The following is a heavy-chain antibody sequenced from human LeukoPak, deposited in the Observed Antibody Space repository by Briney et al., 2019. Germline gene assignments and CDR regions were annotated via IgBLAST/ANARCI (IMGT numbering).Heavy chain of an antibody. Sequence: ASVKVSCKASGYTFTSYGIGWVRQAPGQGLEWMGWISPNSGGTNYAQKFQGRVTMTRDTSISTAYMELSRLRSDDTAVYYCARDYGDYGLNYYYYMDVWGKGTTVTVSS. CDR2: ISPNSGGT. CDR3: ARDYGDYGLNYYYYMDV. CDR1: GYTFTSYG. V-gene: IGHV1-2*02. J-gene: IGHJ6*03. D-gene: IGHD4-17*01.